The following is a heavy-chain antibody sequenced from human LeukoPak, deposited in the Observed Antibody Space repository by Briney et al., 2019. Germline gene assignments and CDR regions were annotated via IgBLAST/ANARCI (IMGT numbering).Heavy chain of an antibody. D-gene: IGHD6-13*01. CDR3: ARGGYSSSWYRGGYYYYGMDV. J-gene: IGHJ6*02. CDR2: MNPSSGNT. CDR1: GYTFTSYD. V-gene: IGHV1-8*01. Sequence: VASVKVSCKASGYTFTSYDINWVRQATGQGLEWMGWMNPSSGNTGYAQKFQGRVTMTRNTSISTAYMELSSLRSEDTAVYYCARGGYSSSWYRGGYYYYGMDVWGQGTTVTVSS.